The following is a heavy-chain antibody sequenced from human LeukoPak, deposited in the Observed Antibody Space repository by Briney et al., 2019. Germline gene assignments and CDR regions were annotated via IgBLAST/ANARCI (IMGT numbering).Heavy chain of an antibody. D-gene: IGHD1-1*01. CDR3: ARVGNYYYYYGMDV. CDR1: GGSISSYY. CDR2: IYYSGST. J-gene: IGHJ6*02. V-gene: IGHV4-59*08. Sequence: SETLSLTCTVSGGSISSYYWSWIRQPPGKGLEWIGYIYYSGSTNYNPSLKSRVTISVDTSKNQFSLKLSSVTAADTAVYYCARVGNYYYYYGMDVWGQGTTVTVSS.